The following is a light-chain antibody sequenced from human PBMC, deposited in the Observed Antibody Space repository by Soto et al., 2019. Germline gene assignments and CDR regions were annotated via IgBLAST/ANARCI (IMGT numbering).Light chain of an antibody. CDR3: QQLTNFRFT. Sequence: QLPNSRSSLSASVGDKVTITSRASPGITKFLAGYQKSPEKPPQLLVYGASTLQSGVPSRFSGSGSGTDFTLTISSLQPEDFATYYCQQLTNFRFTFGQGTKLDIK. J-gene: IGKJ2*01. CDR2: GAS. CDR1: PGITKF. V-gene: IGKV1-9*01.